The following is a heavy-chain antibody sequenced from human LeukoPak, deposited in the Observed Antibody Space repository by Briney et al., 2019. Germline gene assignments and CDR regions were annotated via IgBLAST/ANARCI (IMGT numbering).Heavy chain of an antibody. Sequence: GGSLRLSCAASGFTFSSYSMNWVRQAPGKGLEWASSISSSSSYIYYADSVKGRFTISRDNAKNSLYLQMNSLRAEDTAVYYCARDDYYDSSGYYYSANPDYWGQGTLVTVSS. J-gene: IGHJ4*02. CDR3: ARDDYYDSSGYYYSANPDY. CDR1: GFTFSSYS. V-gene: IGHV3-21*01. D-gene: IGHD3-22*01. CDR2: ISSSSSYI.